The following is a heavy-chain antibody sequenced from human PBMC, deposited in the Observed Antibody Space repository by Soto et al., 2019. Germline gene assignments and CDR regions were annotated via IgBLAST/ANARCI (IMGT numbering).Heavy chain of an antibody. V-gene: IGHV4-39*01. Sequence: QLQLQESGPGLVKPSETLSLTCTVSGGSISNSGYYWGWIRQPPGKGLEWIGSIYYSGSTYYNPSLKSRVTISVHTSKSQFSLKLSSVPAADTAVYYCARHYRSHITIFGVVILNWFDPWGQGTLVTVSS. CDR1: GGSISNSGYY. CDR3: ARHYRSHITIFGVVILNWFDP. J-gene: IGHJ5*02. D-gene: IGHD3-3*01. CDR2: IYYSGST.